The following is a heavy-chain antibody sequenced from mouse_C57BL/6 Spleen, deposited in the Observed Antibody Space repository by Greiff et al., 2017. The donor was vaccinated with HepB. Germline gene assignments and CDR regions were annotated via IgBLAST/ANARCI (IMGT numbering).Heavy chain of an antibody. CDR3: ARRELRRRIVIYYAMDY. V-gene: IGHV5-17*01. J-gene: IGHJ4*01. D-gene: IGHD3-2*02. CDR2: ISSGSSTI. Sequence: VQLKESGGGLVKPGGSLKLSCAASGFTFSDYGMHWVRQAPEKGLEWVAYISSGSSTIYYADTVKGRFTISRDNAKNTLFLQMTSLRSEDTAMYYCARRELRRRIVIYYAMDYWGQGTSVTVSS. CDR1: GFTFSDYG.